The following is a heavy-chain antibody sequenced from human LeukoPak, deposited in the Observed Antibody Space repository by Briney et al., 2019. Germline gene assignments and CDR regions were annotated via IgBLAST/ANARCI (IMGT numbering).Heavy chain of an antibody. CDR3: ARDLGYCSSTSRSGDAFDI. CDR1: GGSISSSSYY. CDR2: IYYSGST. D-gene: IGHD2-2*01. V-gene: IGHV4-39*07. Sequence: SETLSLTCTVSGGSISSSSYYWGWIRQPPGKGLEWIGSIYYSGSTYYNPSLKSRVTISVDTSKNQFSLKLSSVTAADTAVYYCARDLGYCSSTSRSGDAFDIWGQGTMVTVSS. J-gene: IGHJ3*02.